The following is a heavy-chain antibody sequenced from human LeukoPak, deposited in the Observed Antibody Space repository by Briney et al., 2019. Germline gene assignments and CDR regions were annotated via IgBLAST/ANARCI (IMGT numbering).Heavy chain of an antibody. CDR1: GGSFSGYY. CDR3: ARERRLSRNWFDP. Sequence: SETLSLTCAVYGGSFSGYYWSWIRQPPGKGLEWIGEINHSGSTNYNPSLKSRVTISVDTSKNQFSLKLSSMTAADTAVYYCARERRLSRNWFDPWGQGTLVTVSS. CDR2: INHSGST. J-gene: IGHJ5*02. V-gene: IGHV4-34*01. D-gene: IGHD3-16*02.